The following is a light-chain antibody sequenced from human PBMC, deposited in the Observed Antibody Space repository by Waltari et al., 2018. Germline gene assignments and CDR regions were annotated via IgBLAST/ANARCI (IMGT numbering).Light chain of an antibody. J-gene: IGLJ2*01. Sequence: QSALTQPASVSGSLGQSITISCTGTSTDVRRYNYISWYQQHPGNAPKLMIYDVSNRPAVVSNRFSGSKSGNAASLTICGLQAEDDADYYCSSDTSSSTGVFGGGTKLTVL. V-gene: IGLV2-14*03. CDR2: DVS. CDR3: SSDTSSSTGV. CDR1: STDVRRYNY.